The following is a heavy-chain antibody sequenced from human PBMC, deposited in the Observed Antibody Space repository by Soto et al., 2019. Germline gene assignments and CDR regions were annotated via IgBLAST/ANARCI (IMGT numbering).Heavy chain of an antibody. Sequence: EVQLVESGGGLVKPGGSLRLSCVASGFTFSRYSINWFRQAPGKGLEWVSSISSGGNTKSYANSVKGRFTISRDNAKNSLYLEMNSLRPEDTVVYYCARVAYWGQGTLVTVSS. CDR3: ARVAY. V-gene: IGHV3-21*06. J-gene: IGHJ4*02. CDR1: GFTFSRYS. CDR2: ISSGGNTK.